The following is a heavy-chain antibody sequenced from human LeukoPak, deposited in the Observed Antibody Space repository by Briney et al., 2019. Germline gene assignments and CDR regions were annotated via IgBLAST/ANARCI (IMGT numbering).Heavy chain of an antibody. D-gene: IGHD5-18*01. Sequence: GGSLRLSCAASGFTVSSNYMSWVRQAPGKGLEWVSVIYSGGSTYYADSVKGRFTIPRDNSKNTLYLQMNSLRAEDTAVYYCARGRVRGYSYGPFDYWGQGTLVTVSS. V-gene: IGHV3-66*01. J-gene: IGHJ4*02. CDR2: IYSGGST. CDR1: GFTVSSNY. CDR3: ARGRVRGYSYGPFDY.